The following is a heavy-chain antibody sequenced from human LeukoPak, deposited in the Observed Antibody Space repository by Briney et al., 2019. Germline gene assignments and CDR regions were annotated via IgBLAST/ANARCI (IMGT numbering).Heavy chain of an antibody. Sequence: SETLSLTCAVSGDSFSSHFWTWIRQSPGTGLEWIGYISHIGRTNYNPSLKSRVTISIDTSKNQFSLKLRSVTAADTAVYYCARDLVTVTKGFDIWGQGTMVSVSS. CDR1: GDSFSSHF. CDR3: ARDLVTVTKGFDI. J-gene: IGHJ3*02. CDR2: ISHIGRT. D-gene: IGHD4-17*01. V-gene: IGHV4-59*11.